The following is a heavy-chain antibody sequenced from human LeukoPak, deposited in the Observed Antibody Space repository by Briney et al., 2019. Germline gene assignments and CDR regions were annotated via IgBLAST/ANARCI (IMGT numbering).Heavy chain of an antibody. D-gene: IGHD1-26*01. Sequence: SETLSLTCTVSGGSISSYYWSWIRQPPGKGLEWIGYIYYSGSTNYNPSLKSRVTISVDTSKNQFSLKLSSVTAADTAVYYCARGCLYSGSYFGWFDPWGQGTLVTVSS. CDR1: GGSISSYY. CDR3: ARGCLYSGSYFGWFDP. J-gene: IGHJ5*02. CDR2: IYYSGST. V-gene: IGHV4-59*01.